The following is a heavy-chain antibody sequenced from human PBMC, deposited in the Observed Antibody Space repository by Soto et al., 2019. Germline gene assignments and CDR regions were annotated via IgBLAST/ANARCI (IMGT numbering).Heavy chain of an antibody. V-gene: IGHV3-30*04. J-gene: IGHJ4*02. Sequence: QVQLVESGGDMVQAGTSLRLSCTGSGFTFNSLSLHWLRQGPDTGLEWVAVVSFDGKVTYYADSVKSRFTVSRDNSKNPIYRQANSLRAEDTAVYYCAREPYGDSQYFDYWGQGTPVTVSS. CDR2: VSFDGKVT. CDR3: AREPYGDSQYFDY. CDR1: GFTFNSLS. D-gene: IGHD2-21*02.